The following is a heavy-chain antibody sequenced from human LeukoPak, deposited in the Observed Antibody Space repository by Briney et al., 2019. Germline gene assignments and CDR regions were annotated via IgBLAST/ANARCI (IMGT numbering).Heavy chain of an antibody. V-gene: IGHV4-61*02. CDR2: IYTSGST. Sequence: PSETLSLTCTVSGYSISSGYYWSWIRQPAGKGLEWIGRIYTSGSTNYNPSLKSRVTISVDTSKNQFSLKLSSVTAADTAVYYCARRPYMDVWGKGTTVTVSS. CDR3: ARRPYMDV. CDR1: GYSISSGYY. J-gene: IGHJ6*04.